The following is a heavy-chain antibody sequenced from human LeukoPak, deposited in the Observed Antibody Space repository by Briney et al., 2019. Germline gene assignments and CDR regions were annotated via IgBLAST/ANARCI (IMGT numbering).Heavy chain of an antibody. CDR1: GFTFSSYE. Sequence: GGSLRLSCAASGFTFSSYEMNWVRQAPGKGLEWVSYISSSGSTIYYADSVKGRFTISRDNAKNSLYLQMNSLRAEDTAVYYCAREVSKQQLYNWFDPWGQGTLVTVSS. CDR3: AREVSKQQLYNWFDP. V-gene: IGHV3-48*03. CDR2: ISSSGSTI. J-gene: IGHJ5*02. D-gene: IGHD6-13*01.